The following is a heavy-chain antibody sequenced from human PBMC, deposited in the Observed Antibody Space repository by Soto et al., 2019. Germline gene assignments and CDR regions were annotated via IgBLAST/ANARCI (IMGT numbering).Heavy chain of an antibody. CDR2: MLYSGLT. J-gene: IGHJ6*02. CDR3: APLSVSLSGPYGIHV. Sequence: SETLSLTCIVSGDSVSSSDYYWAWIRQPPGKGLEWIGSMLYSGLTYYNPSLKSRVTLSVDTSKNQFSVRLNSVTASDTAVYYCAPLSVSLSGPYGIHVWGQGTTVTVSS. CDR1: GDSVSSSDYY. D-gene: IGHD2-15*01. V-gene: IGHV4-39*01.